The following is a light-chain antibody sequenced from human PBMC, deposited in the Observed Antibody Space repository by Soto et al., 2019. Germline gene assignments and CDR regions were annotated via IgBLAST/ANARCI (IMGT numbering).Light chain of an antibody. J-gene: IGLJ1*01. Sequence: QSALTQPPSASGSPGESVTISCTGTSSDVGGYNYVSWYQQHPGKAPKLMIYEVSKRPSGVPDRFSGSKSGNTASLTVSGLPAEDEADYYCSSYAVFGTGTKVTVL. CDR1: SSDVGGYNY. CDR2: EVS. CDR3: SSYAV. V-gene: IGLV2-8*01.